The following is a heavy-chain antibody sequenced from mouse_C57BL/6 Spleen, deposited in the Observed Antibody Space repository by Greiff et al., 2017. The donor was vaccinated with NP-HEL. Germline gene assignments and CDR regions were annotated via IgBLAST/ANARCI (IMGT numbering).Heavy chain of an antibody. CDR3: ATYYSNYAWYFDV. V-gene: IGHV5-4*03. CDR2: ISDGGSYT. CDR1: GFTFSSYA. D-gene: IGHD2-5*01. Sequence: EVMLVESGGGLVKPGGSLKLSCAASGFTFSSYAMSWVRQTPEKRLEWVATISDGGSYTYYPDNVKGRFTISRDNAKNNLYLQMSHLKSEDTAMYYCATYYSNYAWYFDVWGTGTTVTVSS. J-gene: IGHJ1*03.